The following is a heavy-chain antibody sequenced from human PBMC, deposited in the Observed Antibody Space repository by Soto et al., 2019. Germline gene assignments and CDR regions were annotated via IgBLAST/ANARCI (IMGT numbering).Heavy chain of an antibody. CDR3: ARDLAKGGGSAGFDY. Sequence: ASVKVSCKASGYAFTVYYMHWVRQAPGQGLEWMGWINPKSGGTMYPQKFQGRVTMTWDTSISTADMALTRLRSDDTAGYYCARDLAKGGGSAGFDYWGQGTLVTVSS. CDR1: GYAFTVYY. D-gene: IGHD1-26*01. V-gene: IGHV1-2*02. J-gene: IGHJ4*02. CDR2: INPKSGGT.